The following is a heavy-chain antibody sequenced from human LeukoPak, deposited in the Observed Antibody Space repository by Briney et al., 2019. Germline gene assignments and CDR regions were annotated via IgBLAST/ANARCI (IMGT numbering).Heavy chain of an antibody. Sequence: PGGSLRLSCAVSGYPFRKYRVQWVPQARGKGVVWVSRLNPYDERTRYAASVGRRFTIPRHHHKRTLYLQMKSLRLEDTSVYYGASHFACGSTSCPPFDSWGQGTLVTVSS. CDR3: ASHFACGSTSCPPFDS. D-gene: IGHD2-2*01. J-gene: IGHJ4*02. CDR1: GYPFRKYR. V-gene: IGHV3-74*01. CDR2: LNPYDERT.